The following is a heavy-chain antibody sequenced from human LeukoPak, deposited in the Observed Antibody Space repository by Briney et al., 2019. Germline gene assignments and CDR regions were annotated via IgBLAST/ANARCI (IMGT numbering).Heavy chain of an antibody. Sequence: PGGSLRLSCAASGFTFSSYAMHWVRQAPGKGLEWVAVISYDGSNKYYADSVKGRFTISRDNSKNTLYLQMNSLRAEDTAVYYCARESSSGYFDYWGQGTLVTVSS. D-gene: IGHD6-6*01. CDR3: ARESSSGYFDY. CDR1: GFTFSSYA. V-gene: IGHV3-30*04. J-gene: IGHJ4*02. CDR2: ISYDGSNK.